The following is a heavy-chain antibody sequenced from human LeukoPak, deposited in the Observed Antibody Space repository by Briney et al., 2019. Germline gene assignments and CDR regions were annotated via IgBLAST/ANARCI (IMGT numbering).Heavy chain of an antibody. J-gene: IGHJ6*02. CDR1: GFTFSSYA. CDR3: AKDQIASSGWPKYYYYGMDV. D-gene: IGHD6-19*01. V-gene: IGHV3-23*01. Sequence: GGSLRLSCPASGFTFSSYAMSSLRQATGKGLAWVSAISGSGGSTYYAGSVKGRFTISRDNSKNTLYLQMNSMGAEDTAVYYCAKDQIASSGWPKYYYYGMDVWGQGTTVTVSS. CDR2: ISGSGGST.